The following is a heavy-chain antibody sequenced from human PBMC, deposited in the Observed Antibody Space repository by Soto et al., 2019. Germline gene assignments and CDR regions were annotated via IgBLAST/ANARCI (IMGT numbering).Heavy chain of an antibody. D-gene: IGHD2-2*02. CDR1: GFTVSSNY. CDR2: IYSGGST. J-gene: IGHJ4*02. Sequence: GGSLRLSCAASGFTVSSNYMSWVRQAPGKGLEWVSVIYSGGSTYYADSVKGRFTISRDNSKNTLYLQMNRLRAEDTAVYYCARGVGCVNTVCQTHFDYWGQGTLVTVSS. V-gene: IGHV3-66*01. CDR3: ARGVGCVNTVCQTHFDY.